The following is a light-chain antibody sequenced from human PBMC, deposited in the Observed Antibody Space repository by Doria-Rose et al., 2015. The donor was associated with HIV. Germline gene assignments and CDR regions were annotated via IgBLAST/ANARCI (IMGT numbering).Light chain of an antibody. J-gene: IGLJ1*01. CDR2: DVI. CDR1: NSDVANYNY. V-gene: IGLV2-11*01. Sequence: LTQPRSVPGSPGQSVTVSCTGTNSDVANYNYVSWYQQHPGKAPKLMIYDVIKRPSGVPDRFSGSKSGNTASLTISGLRAEDEADYYCCSYAGTYTYVFGTGTKVTVL. CDR3: CSYAGTYTYV.